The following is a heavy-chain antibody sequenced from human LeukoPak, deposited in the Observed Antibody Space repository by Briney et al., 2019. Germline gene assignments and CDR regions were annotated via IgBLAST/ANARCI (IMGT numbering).Heavy chain of an antibody. D-gene: IGHD6-19*01. Sequence: ASVKVSCKASGYTFTSYGISWVRQAPGQGLEWMGWISAYNGNTNYAQKLQGRVTMTTDTSTSTAYMELRSLRSDDTAVYYCARDSIAVAGTQTVPDAFDIWGQGTMVTVSS. CDR2: ISAYNGNT. J-gene: IGHJ3*02. CDR3: ARDSIAVAGTQTVPDAFDI. V-gene: IGHV1-18*01. CDR1: GYTFTSYG.